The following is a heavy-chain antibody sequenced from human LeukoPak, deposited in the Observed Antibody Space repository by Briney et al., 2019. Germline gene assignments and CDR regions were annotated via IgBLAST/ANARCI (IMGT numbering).Heavy chain of an antibody. V-gene: IGHV1-2*02. Sequence: ASVKVSCKASGYTFTGYYIHWVRQAPGQGLEWMGWINPNSGGTNYAQKFQGRVTMTRDTSISTAYMELSRLRSDDTAVFYCARGLIGTTSWDFDYWGQGTLATVSS. CDR3: ARGLIGTTSWDFDY. D-gene: IGHD2-2*01. CDR1: GYTFTGYY. CDR2: INPNSGGT. J-gene: IGHJ4*02.